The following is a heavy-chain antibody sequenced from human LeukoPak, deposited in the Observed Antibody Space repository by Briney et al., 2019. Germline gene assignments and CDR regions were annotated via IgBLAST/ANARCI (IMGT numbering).Heavy chain of an antibody. CDR2: ISSDGSST. D-gene: IGHD3-10*01. Sequence: GGSVRHSCASCGFTFSSYWMHWVRQAPGKGLVWVSHISSDGSSTNYAESVQGRFTISRDNAKNTLYLQMNSLRAEDTAVYYCARVGLDRGVTLDYWGQGTPVTVSS. J-gene: IGHJ4*02. CDR1: GFTFSSYW. CDR3: ARVGLDRGVTLDY. V-gene: IGHV3-74*01.